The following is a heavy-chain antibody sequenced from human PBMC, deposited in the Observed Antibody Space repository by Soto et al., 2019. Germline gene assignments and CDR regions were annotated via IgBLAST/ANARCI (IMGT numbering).Heavy chain of an antibody. D-gene: IGHD3-16*02. CDR2: INAGNGNT. CDR3: ARGFPLWFDP. CDR1: GYTFTNYA. J-gene: IGHJ5*02. V-gene: IGHV1-3*05. Sequence: QVQLVQSGAEEKKPGASVKVSCKASGYTFTNYAMHWVRQAPGQRLEWMGWINAGNGNTKYSQKFQGRVTITRDTSASTAYMEPSSLRSEDTAVYYYARGFPLWFDPWGQGTLVTVSS.